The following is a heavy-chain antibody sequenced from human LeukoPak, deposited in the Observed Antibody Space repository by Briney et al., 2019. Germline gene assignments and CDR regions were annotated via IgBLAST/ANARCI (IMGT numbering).Heavy chain of an antibody. V-gene: IGHV3-33*01. CDR2: IWYDGSNK. CDR1: GFTFSSYG. Sequence: GGSLRLSCAASGFTFSSYGMHWVRQAPGKGLEWVAVIWYDGSNKYYADSVKGRFTISRDNPRSTLYLQMNSLRPEDTAIYYCAREGYYGSGSPPSLYFDYWGQGTLVTVSS. CDR3: AREGYYGSGSPPSLYFDY. J-gene: IGHJ4*02. D-gene: IGHD3-10*01.